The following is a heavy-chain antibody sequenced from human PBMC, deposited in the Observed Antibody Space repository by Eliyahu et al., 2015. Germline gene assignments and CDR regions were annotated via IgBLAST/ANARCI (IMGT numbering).Heavy chain of an antibody. CDR3: ARGKGQYWYFDL. CDR2: IIPIFATP. J-gene: IGHJ2*01. Sequence: LEWMGGIIPIFATPNYAQKFQGRVTITADGFMGTAYMELSSLRSEDTAVYYCARGKGQYWYFDLWGRGTLVTVSS. V-gene: IGHV1-69*01.